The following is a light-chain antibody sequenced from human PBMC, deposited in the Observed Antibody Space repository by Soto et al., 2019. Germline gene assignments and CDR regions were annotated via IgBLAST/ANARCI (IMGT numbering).Light chain of an antibody. CDR1: QSISSW. J-gene: IGKJ2*01. CDR3: QQYNSYLYT. Sequence: DIQMTQSPSTLSASVGDRVTITCRASQSISSWLAWYQQKPGKAPKLLIYDASSLERGVPSRFSGSGSGTEFTLTISSLQPDDFATYYCQQYNSYLYTVGQGTKLEIK. CDR2: DAS. V-gene: IGKV1-5*01.